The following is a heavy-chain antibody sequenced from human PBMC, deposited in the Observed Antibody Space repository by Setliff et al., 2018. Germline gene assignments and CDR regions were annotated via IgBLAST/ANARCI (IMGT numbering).Heavy chain of an antibody. CDR1: GGSISDNNYY. Sequence: PSETLSLTCTVSGGSISDNNYYWGWIRQSPGKELEWIGSIHYSGSTYYNPSLKSRIAISADTSRDRFSLRLTSVTAADTAIYFCARSLGSGSYYNSRPFYSDYWGQGTLVTVSS. CDR2: IHYSGST. V-gene: IGHV4-39*07. CDR3: ARSLGSGSYYNSRPFYSDY. J-gene: IGHJ4*02. D-gene: IGHD3-10*01.